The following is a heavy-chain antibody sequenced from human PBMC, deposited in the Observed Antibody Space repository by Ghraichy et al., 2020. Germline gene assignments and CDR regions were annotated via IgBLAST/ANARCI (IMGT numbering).Heavy chain of an antibody. CDR3: ARSANSSGYYYWDY. V-gene: IGHV4-34*01. CDR2: INHSGST. J-gene: IGHJ4*02. Sequence: SETLSLTCAVYGGSFSGYYWSWIRQPPGKGLEWIGEINHSGSTNYNPSLKSRVTISVDTSKNQFSLKLSSVTAADTAVYYCARSANSSGYYYWDYWGQGTLVTVSS. CDR1: GGSFSGYY. D-gene: IGHD3-22*01.